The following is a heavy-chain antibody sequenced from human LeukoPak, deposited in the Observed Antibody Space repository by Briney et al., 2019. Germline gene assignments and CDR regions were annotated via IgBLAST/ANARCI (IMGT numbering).Heavy chain of an antibody. V-gene: IGHV5-51*01. CDR1: GYSFTNYW. D-gene: IGHD3-10*01. Sequence: GESRKISCKGSGYSFTNYWIAWVRQMPGKGLEWMGIIYPGDSDTTYNPSFRGQVTISADRSINTAYLQWNTLKASDTAIYYCARPVRGSGSLNWFDRWGQGTLVTVSS. CDR3: ARPVRGSGSLNWFDR. CDR2: IYPGDSDT. J-gene: IGHJ5*02.